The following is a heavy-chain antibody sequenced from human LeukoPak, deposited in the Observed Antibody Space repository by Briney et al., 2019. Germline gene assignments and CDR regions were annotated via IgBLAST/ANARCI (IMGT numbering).Heavy chain of an antibody. CDR3: ARGGYYYGSGSYYTFDY. CDR1: GYTFTSYD. V-gene: IGHV1-8*01. J-gene: IGHJ4*02. CDR2: MSPNSGNT. D-gene: IGHD3-10*01. Sequence: ASVKVSCKASGYTFTSYDINWVRQATRQGLEWMGWMSPNSGNTGYAQKFQGRVTMTRNTSISTAYMELSSLRSEDTAVYYCARGGYYYGSGSYYTFDYWGQGTLVTVSS.